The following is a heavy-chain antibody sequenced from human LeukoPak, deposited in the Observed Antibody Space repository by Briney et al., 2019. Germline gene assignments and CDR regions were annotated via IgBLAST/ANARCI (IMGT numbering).Heavy chain of an antibody. CDR2: IIPIFGTA. V-gene: IGHV1-69*05. D-gene: IGHD1-20*01. J-gene: IGHJ4*02. CDR1: VGTFSSYA. CDR3: ARDMRNWNGDYFEY. Sequence: ASVKVSCKASVGTFSSYAISWVRQAPGPGLEWMGRIIPIFGTANYAQKFQGRVTITTDESTSTAYMELSSLRSEHTAVYYCARDMRNWNGDYFEYWGQGTLVTVSS.